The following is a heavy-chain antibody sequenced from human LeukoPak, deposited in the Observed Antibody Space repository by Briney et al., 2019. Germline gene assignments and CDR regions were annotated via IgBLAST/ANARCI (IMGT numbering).Heavy chain of an antibody. CDR3: ARGGGYYDSSGYSWDY. J-gene: IGHJ4*02. CDR2: IYSGGST. CDR1: GFTVSINY. Sequence: GGSLTLSCAASGFTVSINYMSWVRQAPGKGLEWVSVIYSGGSTYYADSVKGRFPISRDNSKNALYLQMNSLRAEDTAVYYCARGGGYYDSSGYSWDYWGQGTLVTVSS. V-gene: IGHV3-66*02. D-gene: IGHD3-22*01.